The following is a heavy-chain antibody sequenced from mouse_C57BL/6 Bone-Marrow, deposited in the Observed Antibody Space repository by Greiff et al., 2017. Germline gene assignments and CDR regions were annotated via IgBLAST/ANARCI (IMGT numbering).Heavy chain of an antibody. Sequence: EVQLMESGGDLVKPGGSLKLSCAASGFTFSSYGMSWVRQTPDKRLEWVATISSGGSYTYYPDSVKGRFTISRDNAKNTLYLQMSSLKSEDTAMYYCARHPSYYYGSRPFAYWGQGTLDTVSA. CDR1: GFTFSSYG. J-gene: IGHJ3*01. V-gene: IGHV5-6*01. D-gene: IGHD1-1*01. CDR2: ISSGGSYT. CDR3: ARHPSYYYGSRPFAY.